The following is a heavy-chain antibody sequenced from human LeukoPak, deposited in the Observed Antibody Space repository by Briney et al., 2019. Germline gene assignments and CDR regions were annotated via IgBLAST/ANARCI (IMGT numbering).Heavy chain of an antibody. CDR3: AKGLRYLSFIDAFDV. CDR2: FYYSGST. D-gene: IGHD3-9*01. Sequence: SETLSLTCTVSGGSISSSSYYWGWIRQPPGKGLEWIGSFYYSGSTYYNPSLKSRVTISVDMSKNQFSLNLSSVTAADTAVYYCAKGLRYLSFIDAFDVWGQGTMVTVSS. CDR1: GGSISSSSYY. J-gene: IGHJ3*01. V-gene: IGHV4-39*01.